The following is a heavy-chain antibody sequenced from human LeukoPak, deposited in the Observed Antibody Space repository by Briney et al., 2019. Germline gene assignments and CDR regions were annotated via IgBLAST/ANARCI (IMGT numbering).Heavy chain of an antibody. J-gene: IGHJ4*02. CDR3: TVETGYFDY. CDR2: INSKTDGGTT. V-gene: IGHV3-15*01. CDR1: GFTFSNAW. Sequence: GGSLRLSCAASGFTFSNAWMSWVRQAPGKGLEWVGRINSKTDGGTTDYAAPVKGRFTISRDDSKNTLYLQMNSLKTEDTAVYYCTVETGYFDYWGQGTLVTVSS.